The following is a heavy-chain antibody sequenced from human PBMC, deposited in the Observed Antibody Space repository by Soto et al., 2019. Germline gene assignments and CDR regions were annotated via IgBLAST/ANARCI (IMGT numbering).Heavy chain of an antibody. CDR2: INHSGST. V-gene: IGHV4-34*01. CDR1: GGSFSGYY. Sequence: SETLSLTCAVYGGSFSGYYWSWIRQPPGKGLEWIGEINHSGSTNYNPSLKSRVTISVDTSKNQFSLKMSSVTAADTAVYYCARGYYDFWSGYSKGWFDHWGQG. D-gene: IGHD3-3*01. CDR3: ARGYYDFWSGYSKGWFDH. J-gene: IGHJ5*02.